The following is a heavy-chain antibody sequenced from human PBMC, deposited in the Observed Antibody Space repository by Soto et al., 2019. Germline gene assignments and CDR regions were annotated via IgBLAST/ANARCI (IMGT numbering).Heavy chain of an antibody. CDR2: ISAYKTNI. V-gene: IGHV1-18*04. Sequence: SVKVSCKASGYTFSDYAITWVRQAPGQGLEWVGWISAYKTNIKYAQKFQGRVTLTTDTSTSTAYMELRSLRSDDTAIYYCVRDGDGSGASYTAFWGQGTLVTVSS. CDR3: VRDGDGSGASYTAF. CDR1: GYTFSDYA. D-gene: IGHD3-10*01. J-gene: IGHJ4*02.